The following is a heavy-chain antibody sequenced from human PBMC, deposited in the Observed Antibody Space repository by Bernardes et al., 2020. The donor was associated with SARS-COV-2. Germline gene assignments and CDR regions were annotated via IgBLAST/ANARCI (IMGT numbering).Heavy chain of an antibody. CDR3: ARDRVGYNWNYPFDY. V-gene: IGHV4-31*03. CDR1: GGSISSGGYY. D-gene: IGHD1-7*01. Sequence: SETLSLTCTVSGGSISSGGYYWSWIRQHPGKGLEWIGYIYYSGSTYYNPSLKSRVTISVDTSKNQFSLKLSSVTAADTAVYYCARDRVGYNWNYPFDYWGQGTLVTVSS. J-gene: IGHJ4*02. CDR2: IYYSGST.